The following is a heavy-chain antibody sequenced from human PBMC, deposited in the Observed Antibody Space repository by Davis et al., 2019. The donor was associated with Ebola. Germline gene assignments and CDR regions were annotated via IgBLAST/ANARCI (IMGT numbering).Heavy chain of an antibody. D-gene: IGHD2-21*01. CDR2: IYYSGST. CDR1: GGSISRGDSY. CDR3: ARVAYCGGDCYSPWFDP. J-gene: IGHJ5*02. V-gene: IGHV4-30-4*01. Sequence: PSETLSLPCTVSGGSISRGDSYWPWIRQPPGKGLEWIGYIYYSGSTYYNPSLKSRVTISVDTSKNQFSLKLSSVTAADTAVYDCARVAYCGGDCYSPWFDPWGQGTLVTVSS.